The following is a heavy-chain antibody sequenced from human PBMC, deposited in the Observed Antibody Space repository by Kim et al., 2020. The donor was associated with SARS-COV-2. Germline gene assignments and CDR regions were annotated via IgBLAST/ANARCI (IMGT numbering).Heavy chain of an antibody. V-gene: IGHV3-48*03. J-gene: IGHJ6*01. D-gene: IGHD3-10*01. CDR3: AIDIYYGSGSYGGMDV. CDR2: ISSSGNTI. CDR1: GFTFSSYE. Sequence: GGSLRLSCAASGFTFSSYEMNWVRQAPGKGLEWVSYISSSGNTIFYADSVKGRFTISRDNAKNSLYLQMNSLRAEDTAVYFCAIDIYYGSGSYGGMDVWG.